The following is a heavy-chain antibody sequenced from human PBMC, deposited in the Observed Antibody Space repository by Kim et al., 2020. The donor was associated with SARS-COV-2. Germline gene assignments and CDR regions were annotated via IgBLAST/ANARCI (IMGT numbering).Heavy chain of an antibody. Sequence: ASVKVSCKASGYTFDIYGISWVRQAPGQGLEWMGWASAYSGSKEYAQKFQGRVTVTTDTSTRTSYMELRSLRSDDTAVYFCTRSRGTVTTADYWGQGTLSPS. V-gene: IGHV1-18*01. D-gene: IGHD4-17*01. CDR3: TRSRGTVTTADY. J-gene: IGHJ4*02. CDR1: GYTFDIYG. CDR2: ASAYSGSK.